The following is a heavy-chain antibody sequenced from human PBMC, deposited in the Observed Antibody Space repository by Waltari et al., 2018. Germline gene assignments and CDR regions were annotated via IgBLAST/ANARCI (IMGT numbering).Heavy chain of an antibody. CDR3: SVGTVY. V-gene: IGHV3-74*01. Sequence: EVQLVESGGGLVQPGGSLRLSCAASGFTFTSYWMHWVRQAPGKGLVWLSLITSDGSTTSYGDSVKGRFTISRDNAKNTLYLQMNSLRAEDTAVYYCSVGTVYWGQGILVTVSS. J-gene: IGHJ4*02. D-gene: IGHD1-26*01. CDR1: GFTFTSYW. CDR2: ITSDGSTT.